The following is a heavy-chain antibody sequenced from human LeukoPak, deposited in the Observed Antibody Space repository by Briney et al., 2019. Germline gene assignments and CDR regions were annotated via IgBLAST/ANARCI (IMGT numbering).Heavy chain of an antibody. CDR2: IYHSGST. V-gene: IGHV4-61*08. CDR1: GGSISSGGYY. Sequence: PSETLSLTCTVSGGSISSGGYYWSWIRQPPGKGLEWIGYIYHSGSTNYNPSLKSRVTISVDTSKNQFSLKLSSVTAADTAVYYCARTSAIVGANWFDPWGQGTLVTVSS. J-gene: IGHJ5*02. D-gene: IGHD5-18*01. CDR3: ARTSAIVGANWFDP.